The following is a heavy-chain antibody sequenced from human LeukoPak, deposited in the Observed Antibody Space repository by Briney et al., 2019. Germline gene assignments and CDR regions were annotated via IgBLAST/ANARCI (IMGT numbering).Heavy chain of an antibody. CDR2: TSGSGGST. J-gene: IGHJ4*02. CDR1: GFTLSSYA. D-gene: IGHD3-22*01. CDR3: AKGRESGYLYYFGY. V-gene: IGHV3-23*01. Sequence: PGGSLRLSCAASGFTLSSYAMSWVRQAPGKGLEWVSATSGSGGSTYYADSVKGRFTISRDNSKNTLYLQMNSLRAEDTAVYYCAKGRESGYLYYFGYWGQGTLVTVSS.